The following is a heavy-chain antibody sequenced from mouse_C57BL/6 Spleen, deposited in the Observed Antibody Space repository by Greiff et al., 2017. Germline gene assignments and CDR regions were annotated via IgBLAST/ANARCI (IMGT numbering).Heavy chain of an antibody. CDR3: ARGSTTVVPYYAMDY. D-gene: IGHD1-1*01. V-gene: IGHV1-69*01. Sequence: VQLQQPGAELVMPGASVKLSCKASGYTFTSYWMHWVKQRPGQGLEWIGEIDPSDSYTNYNQKFKGKSTLTVDKSSSTAYMQLSSLTSEDSAFYYCARGSTTVVPYYAMDYWGQGTSVTVSS. J-gene: IGHJ4*01. CDR2: IDPSDSYT. CDR1: GYTFTSYW.